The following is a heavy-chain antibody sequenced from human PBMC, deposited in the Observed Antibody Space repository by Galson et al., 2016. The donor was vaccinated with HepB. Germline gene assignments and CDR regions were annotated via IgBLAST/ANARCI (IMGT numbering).Heavy chain of an antibody. CDR2: LSVTGGTE. CDR3: AKERYGGMDV. J-gene: IGHJ6*02. CDR1: GFNFNSHA. D-gene: IGHD1-1*01. V-gene: IGHV3-23*01. Sequence: SLRLSCAASGFNFNSHAMNWVRQAPGKGLEWVSSLSVTGGTEYYAGSVKGRFTISRDNSKSTVYLQMNSVRDEDTAVYYCAKERYGGMDVWGQGTTVTVSS.